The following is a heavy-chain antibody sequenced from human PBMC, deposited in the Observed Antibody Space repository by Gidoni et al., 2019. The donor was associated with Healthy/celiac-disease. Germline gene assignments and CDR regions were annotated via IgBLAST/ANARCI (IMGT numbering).Heavy chain of an antibody. CDR1: GWSFSGYY. CDR3: ASAYYYDSSGYYP. D-gene: IGHD3-22*01. Sequence: QVQLQQWGAGLLKLSETLSLTCAAYGWSFSGYYWSWIRQPPGKGLEWLGEINHSGSTNYNPSLKSRVTISVDTSKNQFSLKLSSVTAADTAVYYCASAYYYDSSGYYPWGQGTLVTVSS. V-gene: IGHV4-34*01. CDR2: INHSGST. J-gene: IGHJ5*02.